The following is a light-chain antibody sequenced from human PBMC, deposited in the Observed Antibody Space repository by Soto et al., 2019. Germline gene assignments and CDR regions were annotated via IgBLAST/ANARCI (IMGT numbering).Light chain of an antibody. Sequence: IVLTQSPATLSLSPGDRATLSCRASQSVSSYLAWYQQKPGQAPRLLIYDASNRATGVPARFSGSGSGTDFTLTISSLEPEDVSVYYCQQRSNCPPWTFGQGTKVEIK. CDR2: DAS. J-gene: IGKJ1*01. CDR1: QSVSSY. CDR3: QQRSNCPPWT. V-gene: IGKV3-11*01.